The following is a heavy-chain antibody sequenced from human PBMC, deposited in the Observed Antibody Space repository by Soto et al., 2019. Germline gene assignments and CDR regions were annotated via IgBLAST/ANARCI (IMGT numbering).Heavy chain of an antibody. J-gene: IGHJ4*01. CDR2: ISGSGGST. Sequence: GGSLRLSGAALGCSFGNYAMSWVRQAPGKGLEWVSSISGSGGSTYYADSVKGRFTISRDNSKNTLYLQMNSLRAEDTAVYYCARGDWAFIASYLGFGFWGHGSQVTGSS. CDR3: ARGDWAFIASYLGFGF. D-gene: IGHD1-26*01. CDR1: GCSFGNYA. V-gene: IGHV3-23*01.